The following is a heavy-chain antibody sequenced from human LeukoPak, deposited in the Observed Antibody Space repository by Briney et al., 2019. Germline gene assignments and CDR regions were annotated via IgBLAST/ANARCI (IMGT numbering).Heavy chain of an antibody. Sequence: PGRSLRLSCAASGFTFSSYGMHWVRQAPGKGLDWVAVIWYDGSNKYYADSVKGRFTISRDNSKNTLYLQMNSLRAEDTAVYYCARGGVRGFYGMDVWGKGTTVTVSS. CDR1: GFTFSSYG. V-gene: IGHV3-33*01. CDR2: IWYDGSNK. J-gene: IGHJ6*04. CDR3: ARGGVRGFYGMDV. D-gene: IGHD3-10*01.